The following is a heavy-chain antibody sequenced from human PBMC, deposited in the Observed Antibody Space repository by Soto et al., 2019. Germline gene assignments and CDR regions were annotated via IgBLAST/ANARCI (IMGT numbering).Heavy chain of an antibody. V-gene: IGHV5-51*01. Sequence: GESLKISCKGSVYTFTNYWIGWVRQMPGKGLEWMGLIYPGDSDTKYSPSFQGQVTISADKSISTAYLQWSSLKASDTAMYYCARGRDYVWGSYRRFDYWGQGTLVTVSS. J-gene: IGHJ4*02. CDR2: IYPGDSDT. CDR1: VYTFTNYW. D-gene: IGHD3-16*02. CDR3: ARGRDYVWGSYRRFDY.